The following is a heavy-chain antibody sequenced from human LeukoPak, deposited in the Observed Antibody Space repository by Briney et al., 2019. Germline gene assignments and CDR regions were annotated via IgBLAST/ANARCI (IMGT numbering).Heavy chain of an antibody. J-gene: IGHJ6*02. V-gene: IGHV1-2*02. D-gene: IGHD3-10*01. Sequence: GASVKVSCKASGYTFTGYYMHWVRQAPGQGLEWMGWINPNSGDTNYAQKFQGRVTMTRNTSISTAYMELSSLRSEDTAVYYCARGVDGVGSGSYYHGMDVWGQGTTVTVSS. CDR2: INPNSGDT. CDR1: GYTFTGYY. CDR3: ARGVDGVGSGSYYHGMDV.